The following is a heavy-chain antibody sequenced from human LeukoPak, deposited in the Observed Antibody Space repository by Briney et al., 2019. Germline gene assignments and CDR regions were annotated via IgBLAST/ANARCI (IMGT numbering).Heavy chain of an antibody. CDR3: ARGPHVDTAMVPNWFDP. Sequence: GTSLRLSCATSGLTFTNHGFHWLRQAADKGLEWVAFVRNDGFDTYHSNSVKGRFSISRDDSKNTAYLQMNSLRAEDTAVYYCARGPHVDTAMVPNWFDPWGQGTLVTVSS. J-gene: IGHJ5*02. D-gene: IGHD5-18*01. V-gene: IGHV3-33*01. CDR2: VRNDGFDT. CDR1: GLTFTNHG.